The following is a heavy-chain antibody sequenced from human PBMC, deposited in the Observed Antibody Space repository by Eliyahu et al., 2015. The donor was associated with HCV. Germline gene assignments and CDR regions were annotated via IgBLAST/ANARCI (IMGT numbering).Heavy chain of an antibody. CDR1: XFTFSSYA. CDR2: VSXSAGST. J-gene: IGHJ4*02. V-gene: IGHV3-23*01. CDR3: AKDHRH. Sequence: EVQLLESGGGLVQPGGSLRLSCAASXFTFSSYAMSWVRQAPGKGLEWVSGVSXSAGSTYYADSVKGRFTISRDNSKNTLSLQMNNLRAEDTAVYYCAKDHRHWGQGTLVTVSS.